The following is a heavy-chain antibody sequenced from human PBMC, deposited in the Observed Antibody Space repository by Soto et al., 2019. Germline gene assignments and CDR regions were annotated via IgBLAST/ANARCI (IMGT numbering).Heavy chain of an antibody. CDR3: TRGDSGADCYFFNY. V-gene: IGHV3-73*02. Sequence: EVQLVEFGGGLVQPGGSLKLSCADSGFTFSGSAMHWVRQASGKGLEWVGRIRSKADSYTTTYAASVKGRFTISRDDSKNAAYLQMNSLKTEDTAVYYCTRGDSGADCYFFNYWGQGTLVTVSS. D-gene: IGHD2-21*02. CDR2: IRSKADSYTT. J-gene: IGHJ4*02. CDR1: GFTFSGSA.